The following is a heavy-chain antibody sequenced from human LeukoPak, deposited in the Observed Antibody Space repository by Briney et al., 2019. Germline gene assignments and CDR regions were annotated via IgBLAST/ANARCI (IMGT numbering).Heavy chain of an antibody. CDR3: AREGYCSSTSCYLKDP. Sequence: ASVKVSCKASGYTFTSYGISWVRQAPGQGLEWMGWISAYNGNTNYAQRLQGRVTMTTDTSTSTAYMELRSLRSDDTAVYYCAREGYCSSTSCYLKDPWGQGTLVTVSS. V-gene: IGHV1-18*01. CDR2: ISAYNGNT. D-gene: IGHD2-2*01. J-gene: IGHJ5*02. CDR1: GYTFTSYG.